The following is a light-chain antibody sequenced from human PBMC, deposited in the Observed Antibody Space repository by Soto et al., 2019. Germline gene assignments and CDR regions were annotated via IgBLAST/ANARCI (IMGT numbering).Light chain of an antibody. J-gene: IGKJ1*01. CDR1: QSISSY. Sequence: DIQMTQSPSSLSVSVGDRVTITCRASQSISSYLNWYQQKPGKAPKLLIYAASSLQSGVPSRFSGSGSGTDFTPTISSLQPEDFATYYCQQSYSTPRTFGQGTKVDIK. V-gene: IGKV1-39*01. CDR2: AAS. CDR3: QQSYSTPRT.